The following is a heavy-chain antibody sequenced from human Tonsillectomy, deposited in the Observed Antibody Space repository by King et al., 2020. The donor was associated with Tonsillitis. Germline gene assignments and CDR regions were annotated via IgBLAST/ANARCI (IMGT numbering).Heavy chain of an antibody. D-gene: IGHD6-13*01. CDR1: GFTFRSYG. Sequence: VQLVESGGGVVQPGRSLRLSCAASGFTFRSYGMHWVRQAPGKGLEWVAVISYDGTNKNYVDSVKVRFTISRDNSKNTLYLQMNSLRAEDTAVYYCARDRAALNFFDYWGQGTLVTVSS. CDR2: ISYDGTNK. CDR3: ARDRAALNFFDY. J-gene: IGHJ4*02. V-gene: IGHV3-33*05.